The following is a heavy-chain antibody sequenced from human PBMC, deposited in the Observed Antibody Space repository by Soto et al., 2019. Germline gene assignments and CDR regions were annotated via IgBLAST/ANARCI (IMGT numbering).Heavy chain of an antibody. CDR3: TTDIGMIVVVITVY. Sequence: GGSLRLSCAASGFTFSNAWMNWVRQAPGKGLEWVGRIKSKTDGGTTDYAAPVKGRFTISRDDSKNTLYLQMNSLKTEDTAVYYCTTDIGMIVVVITVYWGQGTLVTVSS. J-gene: IGHJ4*02. CDR1: GFTFSNAW. CDR2: IKSKTDGGTT. D-gene: IGHD3-22*01. V-gene: IGHV3-15*07.